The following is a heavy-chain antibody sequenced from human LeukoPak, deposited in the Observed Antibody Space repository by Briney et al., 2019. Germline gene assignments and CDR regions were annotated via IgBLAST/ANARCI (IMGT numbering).Heavy chain of an antibody. D-gene: IGHD6-13*01. Sequence: GSLRLSCAAFGFTVRSDDMNWVRQAPGKGLEWVSILDSDGSPSYADSVKGRFTISRDNSKNTLDLQMNSLRAEDTAVYYCARAAAGRAYYHYGMDVWGQGTTVTVSS. CDR2: LDSDGSP. CDR3: ARAAAGRAYYHYGMDV. J-gene: IGHJ6*02. V-gene: IGHV3-53*01. CDR1: GFTVRSDD.